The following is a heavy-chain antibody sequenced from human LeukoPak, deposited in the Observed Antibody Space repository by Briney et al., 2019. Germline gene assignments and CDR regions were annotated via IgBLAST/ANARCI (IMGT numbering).Heavy chain of an antibody. CDR2: ISWKSDSI. D-gene: IGHD1-26*01. J-gene: IGHJ4*02. CDR1: GFTFDDYA. V-gene: IGHV3-9*01. Sequence: GRSLRLSCAASGFTFDDYAMHWVRHGPGKGLEWVSGISWKSDSIGYADSVKGRFTISRDNAKNSLYLQMNSLRAEDTALYYCAKDISGTYLAALDYWGQGTLVTVSS. CDR3: AKDISGTYLAALDY.